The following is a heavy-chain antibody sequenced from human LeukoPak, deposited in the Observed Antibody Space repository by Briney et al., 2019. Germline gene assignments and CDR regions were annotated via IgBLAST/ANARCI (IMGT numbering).Heavy chain of an antibody. CDR2: IWYDGSNK. CDR3: AMGRGGVRYVDWENAPNYIDD. Sequence: PGRSLRLSCAASGFTFSSYGMHWVRQAPGKGLEWVAVIWYDGSNKYYADSVKGRFTISRDNSKNTLYLQMNSLRAEDTAVYYCAMGRGGVRYVDWENAPNYIDDGSEGTLV. J-gene: IGHJ4*01. CDR1: GFTFSSYG. D-gene: IGHD3-9*01. V-gene: IGHV3-33*01.